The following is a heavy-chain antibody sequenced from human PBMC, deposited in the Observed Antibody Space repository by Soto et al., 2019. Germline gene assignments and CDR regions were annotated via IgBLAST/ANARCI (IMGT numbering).Heavy chain of an antibody. J-gene: IGHJ4*02. D-gene: IGHD1-26*01. V-gene: IGHV3-48*03. CDR1: GFAFSNYE. Sequence: EVQLVESGGGLVQPGGSLRLSCAASGFAFSNYEMNWVRPAPGKGLEWVSYISLSGSTIYYADSVKGRFTISRDDAKDSLYLEMDSLRADDTAVYYCARESFSASPNFFDYWGQGTLVTVSS. CDR3: ARESFSASPNFFDY. CDR2: ISLSGSTI.